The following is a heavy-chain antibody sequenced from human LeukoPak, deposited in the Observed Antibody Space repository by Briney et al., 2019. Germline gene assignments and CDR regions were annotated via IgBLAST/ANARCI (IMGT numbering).Heavy chain of an antibody. CDR2: IGTAADT. D-gene: IGHD1-7*01. Sequence: GGSLRLSCAASGFTFSNYDMHWVRQATGRGLEWGSSIGTAADTYYPGSVKGRFTISRENAKNSLYLQMNSLRAGDTAVYYCARGPIVGITETKGYFDYWGQGILVTVSS. CDR3: ARGPIVGITETKGYFDY. J-gene: IGHJ4*02. V-gene: IGHV3-13*01. CDR1: GFTFSNYD.